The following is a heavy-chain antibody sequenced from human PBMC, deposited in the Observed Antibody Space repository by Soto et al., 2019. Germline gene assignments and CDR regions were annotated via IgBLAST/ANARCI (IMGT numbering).Heavy chain of an antibody. J-gene: IGHJ5*02. CDR3: ARRPGTAVAATENWFDP. D-gene: IGHD2-15*01. CDR1: GYSFTSYW. V-gene: IGHV5-51*01. CDR2: IYPGDSDT. Sequence: GESLKISCKGSGYSFTSYWIGWVRQMPGKGLEWMGIIYPGDSDTRYSPSFQGQVTISADKSISTAYLQWSSLKASDTAMYYCARRPGTAVAATENWFDPWGQGTLVTVSS.